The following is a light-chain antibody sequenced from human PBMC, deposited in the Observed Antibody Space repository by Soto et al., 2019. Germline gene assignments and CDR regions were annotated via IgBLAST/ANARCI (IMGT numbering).Light chain of an antibody. CDR3: QQYNSYSST. CDR2: DAS. J-gene: IGKJ1*01. V-gene: IGKV1-5*01. CDR1: QSIGNW. Sequence: DIQMTQSPSTLSASVGDRVTITCRASQSIGNWLAWYQQKPGKAPKLLIYDASSWESGVPSRFSGSGSGTEFTLTISSLQPDDFATYYCQQYNSYSSTFGHGTKVEVK.